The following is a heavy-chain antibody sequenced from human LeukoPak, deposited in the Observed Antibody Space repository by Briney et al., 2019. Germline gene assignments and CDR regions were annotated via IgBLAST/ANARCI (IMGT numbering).Heavy chain of an antibody. Sequence: GGSVRLYGAGSGFTFSMDAMGWLGAGQGKGVEWVAVTSYDGSNKYYADSVKGRFTISRDNSKNSLYLQMNSLRAEDSAVYYCAAYYYDSSGYYYREVDYWGQGTLVTVSS. V-gene: IGHV3-30-3*01. CDR1: GFTFSMDA. D-gene: IGHD3-22*01. J-gene: IGHJ4*02. CDR3: AAYYYDSSGYYYREVDY. CDR2: TSYDGSNK.